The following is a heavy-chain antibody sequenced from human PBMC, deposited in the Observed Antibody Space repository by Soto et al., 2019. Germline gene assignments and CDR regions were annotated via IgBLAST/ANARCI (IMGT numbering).Heavy chain of an antibody. CDR3: ATDPLWFGKGQKVVAFDI. V-gene: IGHV1-24*01. Sequence: SVKVSWKVSGYTHTELSMHCVRQAPGKGLEWMGGFDPEDGETIYAQKFQGRVTMTEDTSTDTAYMELSSLRSEDTAVYYCATDPLWFGKGQKVVAFDILVQGTMVTVSS. CDR1: GYTHTELS. J-gene: IGHJ3*02. D-gene: IGHD3-10*01. CDR2: FDPEDGET.